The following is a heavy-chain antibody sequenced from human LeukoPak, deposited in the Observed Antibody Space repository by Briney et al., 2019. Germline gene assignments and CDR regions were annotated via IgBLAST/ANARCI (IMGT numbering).Heavy chain of an antibody. D-gene: IGHD4-23*01. CDR3: ARRSYGGKDFDY. V-gene: IGHV5-51*01. CDR2: IYPGDSDT. Sequence: GESLKISCKGSGYSFTSYWINWVRQMPGKGLEWMGIIYPGDSDTKYSPSFQGQVTISVDKSINTAYLQWSSLKASDTAVYYCARRSYGGKDFDYWGQGTLVTVSS. J-gene: IGHJ4*02. CDR1: GYSFTSYW.